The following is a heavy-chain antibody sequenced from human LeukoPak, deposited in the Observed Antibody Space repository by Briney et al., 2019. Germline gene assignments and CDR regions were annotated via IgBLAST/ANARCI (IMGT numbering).Heavy chain of an antibody. CDR3: ARVVYYYYYMDV. Sequence: SETLSLTCAVYGGSFSSYYWSWIRQPPGKGLEWIGYIYYSGSTNYNPSLKSRVTISVDTSKNQFSLKLSSVTAADTAVYYCARVVYYYYYMDVWGKGTTVTVSS. CDR2: IYYSGST. V-gene: IGHV4-59*01. J-gene: IGHJ6*03. CDR1: GGSFSSYY.